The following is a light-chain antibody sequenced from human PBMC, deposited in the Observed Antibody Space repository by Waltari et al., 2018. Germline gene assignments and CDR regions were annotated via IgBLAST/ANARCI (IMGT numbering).Light chain of an antibody. CDR1: QSISSW. CDR2: QAS. V-gene: IGKV1-5*03. Sequence: DIQMTQSPSTLSASVGGRLTITCRASQSISSWLAWYQQKPGKGPKLLIYQASSLHSGVSSRFSGSGSGTDLTLTITSLQPDDFASYYCLQYNSYPWTFGQGTKVEVK. CDR3: LQYNSYPWT. J-gene: IGKJ1*01.